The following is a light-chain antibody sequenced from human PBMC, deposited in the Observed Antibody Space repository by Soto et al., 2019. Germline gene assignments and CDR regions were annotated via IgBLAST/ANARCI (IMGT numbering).Light chain of an antibody. Sequence: QSALTQPRSVSGSPGQSVTISCTGTISDIGAFNYVSWYQQHPGKAPKLIIYDVFKRPSGVPDRFSGSKSGNTASLTISGLQAEDEADYYCSSHAGTYVVFGGGTKLTVL. CDR1: ISDIGAFNY. CDR2: DVF. V-gene: IGLV2-11*01. J-gene: IGLJ2*01. CDR3: SSHAGTYVV.